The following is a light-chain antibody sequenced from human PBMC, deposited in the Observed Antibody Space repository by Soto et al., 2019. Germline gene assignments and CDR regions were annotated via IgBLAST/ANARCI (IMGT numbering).Light chain of an antibody. V-gene: IGKV1-12*01. CDR3: QQATIFPLT. CDR1: QAFSNL. J-gene: IGKJ4*01. Sequence: DIQMTQSPSSVSASVGDRVIITCRASQAFSNLLAWYQQKPGKAPKLLIYGASTLQGGVPSRFSGSESGTDFTLTLSSLQPEDSATYYCQQATIFPLTFGGGTEVEIK. CDR2: GAS.